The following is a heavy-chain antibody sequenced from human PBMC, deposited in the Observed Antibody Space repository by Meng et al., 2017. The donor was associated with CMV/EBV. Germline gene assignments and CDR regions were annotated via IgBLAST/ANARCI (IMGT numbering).Heavy chain of an antibody. Sequence: SVKVSCKASGGTFSSYAISWVRQAPGQGLEWMGGIIPIFGTANYAQKFQGRVTITTDESTSTAYMELSSLRSEDTAVYYCARTAYCGSDCSFAEYFQHWGQGTLVTVS. CDR1: GGTFSSYA. CDR2: IIPIFGTA. J-gene: IGHJ1*01. D-gene: IGHD2-21*01. V-gene: IGHV1-69*05. CDR3: ARTAYCGSDCSFAEYFQH.